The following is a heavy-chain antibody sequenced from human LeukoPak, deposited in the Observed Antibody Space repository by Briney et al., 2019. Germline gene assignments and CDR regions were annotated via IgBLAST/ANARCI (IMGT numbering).Heavy chain of an antibody. V-gene: IGHV3-30*18. CDR3: AKGSAWFGDLLYDY. CDR2: ISYDGSNK. Sequence: GRSLRLSCAASGFTFSSYGMHWVRQAPGKGLEWVAVISYDGSNKYYADSVKGRFTISRDNSKNTLYLQMNSLRAEDTAIYYCAKGSAWFGDLLYDYWGQGTLVTVSS. J-gene: IGHJ4*02. CDR1: GFTFSSYG. D-gene: IGHD3-10*01.